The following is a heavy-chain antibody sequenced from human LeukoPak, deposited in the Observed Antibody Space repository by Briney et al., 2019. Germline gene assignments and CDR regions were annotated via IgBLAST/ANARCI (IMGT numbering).Heavy chain of an antibody. CDR3: ARRAVAGILYYYYGMDV. Sequence: ASVKVSCKASGYTFTSYYMHWVRQAPGQGLEWMGIINPSGGSTNYAQKFQGRVTMTRDTSTSTVYMELSSLRSEDTAVYYCARRAVAGILYYYYGMDVWGQGTTVTVSS. J-gene: IGHJ6*02. CDR1: GYTFTSYY. V-gene: IGHV1-46*01. D-gene: IGHD6-19*01. CDR2: INPSGGST.